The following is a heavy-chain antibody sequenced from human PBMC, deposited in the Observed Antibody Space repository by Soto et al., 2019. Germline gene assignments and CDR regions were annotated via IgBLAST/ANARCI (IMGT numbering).Heavy chain of an antibody. V-gene: IGHV4-34*01. J-gene: IGHJ5*02. Sequence: SETLSLTXGAYGGSFSGYQWNWIRQSPGQGLEWIGEINHSGTTKYNPSLESRINLSVDTSKKQFSLKMFSVTAADTAIYYCARGWRFDPWGQGTQVTVSS. CDR2: INHSGTT. D-gene: IGHD1-1*01. CDR1: GGSFSGYQ. CDR3: ARGWRFDP.